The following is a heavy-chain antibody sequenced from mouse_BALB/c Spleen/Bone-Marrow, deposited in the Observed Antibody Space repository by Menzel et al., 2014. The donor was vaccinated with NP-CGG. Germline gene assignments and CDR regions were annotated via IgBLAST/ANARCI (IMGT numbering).Heavy chain of an antibody. CDR2: INPSNGRT. Sequence: QVQLQQSGAELVKPGASVKPSCKASAYTFTSYWMHWVKQRPGQSLEWIGEINPSNGRTNYNEKFKSKATLTVDKSSSTAYMQLSSLTSEDSAVYYCARRTTTVVATDYWGQGTTLTVSS. CDR1: AYTFTSYW. J-gene: IGHJ2*01. D-gene: IGHD1-1*01. V-gene: IGHV1S81*02. CDR3: ARRTTTVVATDY.